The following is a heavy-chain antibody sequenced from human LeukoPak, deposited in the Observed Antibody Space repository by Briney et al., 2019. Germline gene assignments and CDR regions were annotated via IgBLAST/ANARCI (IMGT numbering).Heavy chain of an antibody. CDR3: ATSTLGADGLDI. CDR2: INPKTGGR. Sequence: ASVKVSCKASGYSFTGYYMHWMRQAPGQGLEWMGWINPKTGGRNNAHKFQGRVTMTRDTSISTAYMELSRLGSDDTASYYCATSTLGADGLDIWGQGTMVTVSS. V-gene: IGHV1-2*02. CDR1: GYSFTGYY. J-gene: IGHJ3*02. D-gene: IGHD3-16*01.